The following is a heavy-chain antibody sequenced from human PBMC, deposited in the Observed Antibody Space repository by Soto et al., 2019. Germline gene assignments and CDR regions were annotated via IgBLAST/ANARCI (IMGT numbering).Heavy chain of an antibody. CDR1: GYTFTSYD. CDR2: MNPNSGNT. V-gene: IGHV1-8*01. J-gene: IGHJ5*02. D-gene: IGHD4-17*01. Sequence: ASVKVSFKASGYTFTSYDINWVRQATGQGLEWMGWMNPNSGNTGYAQKFQGRVTMTRNTSISTAYMELSSLRSEDTAVYYCARGILTTVTGWFDPWGQGTLVTVSS. CDR3: ARGILTTVTGWFDP.